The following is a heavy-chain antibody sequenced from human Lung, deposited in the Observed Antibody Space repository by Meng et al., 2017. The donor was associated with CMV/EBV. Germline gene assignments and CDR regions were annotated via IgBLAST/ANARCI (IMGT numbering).Heavy chain of an antibody. D-gene: IGHD3-22*01. Sequence: QGQLVQSGAEGKKPGASVKASCKASGYTFTSYAMHWVRQAPGQRLEWMGWINAGNGNTKYSQRFQGRVTITRDTSASTAYMELSSLRSEDTTVYYCARAGYDSSGYYPQPFDYWGQGTLVTVSS. J-gene: IGHJ4*02. CDR2: INAGNGNT. CDR3: ARAGYDSSGYYPQPFDY. V-gene: IGHV1-3*01. CDR1: GYTFTSYA.